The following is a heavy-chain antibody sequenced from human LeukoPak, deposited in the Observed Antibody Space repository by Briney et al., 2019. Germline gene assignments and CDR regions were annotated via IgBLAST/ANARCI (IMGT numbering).Heavy chain of an antibody. J-gene: IGHJ6*02. CDR2: IYYSGST. Sequence: SETLSLTCTVSGGYIRSSSYYWSWIRQPPGKGLEWIGYIYYSGSTNYNPSLKSRVTISVDTSKNQFSLKLSSVTAADTAVYYCARDQYYYYGMDVWGQGTTVTVSS. CDR3: ARDQYYYYGMDV. V-gene: IGHV4-61*01. CDR1: GGYIRSSSYY.